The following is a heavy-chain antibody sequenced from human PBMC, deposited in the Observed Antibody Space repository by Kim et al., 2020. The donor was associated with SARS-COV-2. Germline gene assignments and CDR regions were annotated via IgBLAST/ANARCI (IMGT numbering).Heavy chain of an antibody. Sequence: GGSLRLSCEASGFRFREFAMHWVRQVPGRGLEWVSGIGWKGEETAYADSVKGRFSISRDNAKNSLYLEMNSLRVEDTAYYYCAKGISYYAVETGFD. D-gene: IGHD3-10*01. CDR2: IGWKGEET. CDR1: GFRFREFA. V-gene: IGHV3-9*01. J-gene: IGHJ4*01. CDR3: AKGISYYAVETGFD.